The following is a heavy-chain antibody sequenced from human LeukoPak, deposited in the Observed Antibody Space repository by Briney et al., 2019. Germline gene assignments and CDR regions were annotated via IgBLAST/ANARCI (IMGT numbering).Heavy chain of an antibody. D-gene: IGHD6-19*01. CDR3: VKDLSGWYSFDY. Sequence: QPGGSLRLSCSASGFTFSSCAMHWVRQAPGRGLEYVSGINDHGDTTHYGDSVRGRVTISRDDSKNTVHLQMSSLRAEDTAVYYCVKDLSGWYSFDYWGQGTLVTVSS. CDR1: GFTFSSCA. V-gene: IGHV3-64D*09. CDR2: INDHGDTT. J-gene: IGHJ4*02.